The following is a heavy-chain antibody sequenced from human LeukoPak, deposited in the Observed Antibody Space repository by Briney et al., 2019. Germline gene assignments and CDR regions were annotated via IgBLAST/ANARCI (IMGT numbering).Heavy chain of an antibody. CDR1: GFTFSSYG. D-gene: IGHD6-13*01. Sequence: GRSLRLSCAASGFTFSSYGMHWVRQAPGKGLEWVAVIWYDGSNKYYADSVKGRFTISRDNSKNTLYLQMNSLRAEDTAVYYCAKDRSMAAAGILNWGQGTLVTVSS. V-gene: IGHV3-33*06. J-gene: IGHJ4*02. CDR3: AKDRSMAAAGILN. CDR2: IWYDGSNK.